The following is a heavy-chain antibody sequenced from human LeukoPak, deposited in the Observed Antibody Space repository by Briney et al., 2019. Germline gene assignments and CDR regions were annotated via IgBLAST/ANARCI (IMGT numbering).Heavy chain of an antibody. J-gene: IGHJ3*02. CDR1: GFTFSSYG. V-gene: IGHV3-30*18. CDR2: ISYDGSNK. Sequence: PGGSLRLSCAASGFTFSSYGMHWVRQAPGKGLEWVAVISYDGSNKYYADSVKGRFTISRDNSKNTLYLQMNSLRAEDTAVYYCAKDCEVGDSHLDIWGQGTMVTVSS. CDR3: AKDCEVGDSHLDI.